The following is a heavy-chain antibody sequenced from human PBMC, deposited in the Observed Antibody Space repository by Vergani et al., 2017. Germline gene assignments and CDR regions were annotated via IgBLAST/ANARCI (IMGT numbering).Heavy chain of an antibody. CDR1: GFPVSSNY. Sequence: EVQLVESGGGLIQPGGSLRLSCAASGFPVSSNYMSWVRQAPGKGLEWVSVIYSGGSTYYADSVKGRFTISRDNSKNTLYLQMNSLRAEDTAVYYCARDRVPRRRYIDYYYGMDVWGQGTTVTVSS. J-gene: IGHJ6*02. V-gene: IGHV3-53*01. CDR3: ARDRVPRRRYIDYYYGMDV. D-gene: IGHD1-1*01. CDR2: IYSGGST.